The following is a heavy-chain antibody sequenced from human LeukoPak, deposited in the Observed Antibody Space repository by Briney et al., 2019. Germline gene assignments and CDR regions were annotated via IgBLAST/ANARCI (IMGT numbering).Heavy chain of an antibody. J-gene: IGHJ4*02. CDR2: INWNGGST. D-gene: IGHD5-18*01. CDR1: GFTFDDYG. V-gene: IGHV3-20*04. Sequence: GGSLRLSCAASGFTFDDYGMSWVRQAPGKGLEWVSGINWNGGSTVYGDCVRGRFTISRDNAKNSLYLQMNSLRAEDTALYYCARGTATVDYWGQGTLVTVSS. CDR3: ARGTATVDY.